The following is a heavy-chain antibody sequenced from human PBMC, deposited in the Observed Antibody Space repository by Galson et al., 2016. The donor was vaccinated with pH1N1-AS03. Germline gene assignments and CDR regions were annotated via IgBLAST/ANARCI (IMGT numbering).Heavy chain of an antibody. CDR2: IYNSGST. CDR3: ARGAPGDFGY. CDR1: GVSIRGYY. V-gene: IGHV4-59*01. Sequence: ETLSLTCSVAGVSIRGYYWNWIRQTPGGGLEWIGYIYNSGSTGSNPSLKSRVTMSMDTSKNQFTLKLSSVSAADTAVYYCARGAPGDFGYWGQGTLVTVSS. D-gene: IGHD2-8*02. J-gene: IGHJ4*02.